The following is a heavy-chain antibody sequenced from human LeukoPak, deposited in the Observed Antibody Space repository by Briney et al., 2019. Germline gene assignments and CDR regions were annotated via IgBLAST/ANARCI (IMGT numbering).Heavy chain of an antibody. V-gene: IGHV3-43*02. CDR3: AKDIGYYGDLYFDY. CDR2: ISGDGGGT. D-gene: IGHD4-17*01. CDR1: GFTFDDYA. J-gene: IGHJ4*02. Sequence: GGSLRLSCAASGFTFDDYAMHWVRQAPGKGLEWVPLISGDGGGTYYADSVKGRFTISRDNSKNSLYLQMNSLRTEDTALYYCAKDIGYYGDLYFDYWGQGTLVTVSS.